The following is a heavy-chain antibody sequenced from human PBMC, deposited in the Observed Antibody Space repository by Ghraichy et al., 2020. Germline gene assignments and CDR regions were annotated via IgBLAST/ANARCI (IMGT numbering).Heavy chain of an antibody. V-gene: IGHV3-21*01. D-gene: IGHD2-2*01. J-gene: IGHJ5*02. Sequence: GGSLRLSCAASGFTFSSYSMNWVRQAPGKGLEWVSSISSSSSYIYYADSVKGRFTISRDNAKNSLYLQMNSLRAEDTAVYYCAREPIVVVPAAIGFGFDPWGQGTLVTVSS. CDR3: AREPIVVVPAAIGFGFDP. CDR2: ISSSSSYI. CDR1: GFTFSSYS.